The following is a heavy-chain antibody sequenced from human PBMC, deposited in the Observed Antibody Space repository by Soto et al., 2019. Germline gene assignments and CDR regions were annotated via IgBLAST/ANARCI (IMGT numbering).Heavy chain of an antibody. CDR1: GGSITSGGYC. Sequence: QVQLQESGPGLVKPSQTLSLTCTVSGGSITSGGYCWTWIRQHPVKGLEWMGHIYYSGSTSYNPSLQSRVTKSIDTSKNQFSLKLTSVTAADTAVYYCARDGDYFGSGSPPLLSKWGQGTLVTVSS. CDR3: ARDGDYFGSGSPPLLSK. V-gene: IGHV4-31*03. J-gene: IGHJ4*02. D-gene: IGHD3-10*01. CDR2: IYYSGST.